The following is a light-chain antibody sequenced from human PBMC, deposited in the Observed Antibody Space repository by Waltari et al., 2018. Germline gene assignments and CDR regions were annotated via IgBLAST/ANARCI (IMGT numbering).Light chain of an antibody. V-gene: IGKV2-28*01. CDR1: QSLLHSNGYNY. CDR2: LGS. CDR3: MQALQTPYA. Sequence: DIVMTQSPLSLSVTPGEPAPISCRSSQSLLHSNGYNYLDWYLQKPGQSPQLLIYLGSNRASGVPDRFSGSGSGTDFTLEISRVEAEDVGLYYCMQALQTPYAFGQGT. J-gene: IGKJ2*01.